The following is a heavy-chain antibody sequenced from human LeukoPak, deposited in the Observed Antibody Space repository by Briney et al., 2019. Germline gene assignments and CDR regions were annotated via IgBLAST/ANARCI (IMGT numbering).Heavy chain of an antibody. D-gene: IGHD1-1*01. J-gene: IGHJ4*02. Sequence: QPGGSLRLSCAASGFTFSSYGMHWVRQAPGKGLEWVAVISYDGSNKYYADSVKGRFTISRDNAKNSLYLQMNSLRAEDTAVYYCAKARGQQTGTAPFDYWGQGTLVTVSS. CDR1: GFTFSSYG. V-gene: IGHV3-30*18. CDR3: AKARGQQTGTAPFDY. CDR2: ISYDGSNK.